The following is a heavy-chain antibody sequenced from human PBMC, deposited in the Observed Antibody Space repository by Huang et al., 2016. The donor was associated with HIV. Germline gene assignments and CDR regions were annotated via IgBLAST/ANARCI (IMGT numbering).Heavy chain of an antibody. CDR2: IYYKGTT. D-gene: IGHD3-3*01. CDR1: GGSIASGASS. CDR3: ARTSRAGSVYFVPFYHYMDV. J-gene: IGHJ6*03. V-gene: IGHV4-30-4*08. Sequence: QVQLQESGPGLVKPSQTLSLTCIVSGGSIASGASSWTWIRQSTGKGLEWIGNIYYKGTTYYNPSLKSRGTMSIETSKNQFSLRLRSVTASDTAVYFCARTSRAGSVYFVPFYHYMDVWGTGTTVAVSS.